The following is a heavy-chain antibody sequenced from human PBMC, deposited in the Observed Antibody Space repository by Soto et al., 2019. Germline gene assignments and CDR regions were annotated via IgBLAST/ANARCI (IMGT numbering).Heavy chain of an antibody. J-gene: IGHJ4*02. CDR1: GFTFSSYG. CDR2: ISYDGSNK. V-gene: IGHV3-30*18. CDR3: AKGAVYDSFKPPAD. Sequence: GGSLRLSCAASGFTFSSYGMHWVRQAPGKGLEWVAVISYDGSNKYYADSVKGRFTISRDNSKNTVYLQMNSLRAEDTAVYYCAKGAVYDSFKPPADWGQGTLVTVSS. D-gene: IGHD3-3*01.